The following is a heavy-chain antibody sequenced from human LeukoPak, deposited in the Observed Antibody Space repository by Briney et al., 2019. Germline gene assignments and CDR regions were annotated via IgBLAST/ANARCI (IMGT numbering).Heavy chain of an antibody. V-gene: IGHV4-59*08. J-gene: IGHJ4*02. CDR1: GGSISSYY. CDR3: ASSYYYGSGSRFDY. Sequence: SETLSLTCTVSGGSISSYYWSWIRQPPGKGLEWIGYIYCSGSTNYNPSLKSRVTISVDTSKNQFSLKLSSVTAADTAVYYCASSYYYGSGSRFDYWGQGTLVTVSS. CDR2: IYCSGST. D-gene: IGHD3-10*01.